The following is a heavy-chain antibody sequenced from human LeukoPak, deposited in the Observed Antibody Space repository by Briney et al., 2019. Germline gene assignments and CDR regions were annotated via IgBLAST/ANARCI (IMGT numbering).Heavy chain of an antibody. Sequence: PGGSLRLSCAASGFTFSSYSMNWVRQAPGKGLAWVSYISSSSSTVYYADSVKGRFTISRANANNSLYLQMNSLRDEDTAVYYCARDRYSGNYGGVFDYWGQGTLVTVSS. V-gene: IGHV3-48*02. CDR2: ISSSSSTV. CDR1: GFTFSSYS. J-gene: IGHJ4*02. D-gene: IGHD1-26*01. CDR3: ARDRYSGNYGGVFDY.